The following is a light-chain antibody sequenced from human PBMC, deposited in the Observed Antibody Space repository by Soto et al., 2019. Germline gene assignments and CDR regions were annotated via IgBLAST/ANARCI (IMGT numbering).Light chain of an antibody. CDR2: EGS. V-gene: IGLV2-23*03. CDR1: SGDVGSYNL. Sequence: QSVLAQPASVSGSPGQSITISCTGTSGDVGSYNLVSWYRQHPGKAPKLMIYEGSKRPSGVSNRFSGSKSGNTASLTISGLQAEDEADYYCCSYAGSSTFSYVFGTGTKVTVL. J-gene: IGLJ1*01. CDR3: CSYAGSSTFSYV.